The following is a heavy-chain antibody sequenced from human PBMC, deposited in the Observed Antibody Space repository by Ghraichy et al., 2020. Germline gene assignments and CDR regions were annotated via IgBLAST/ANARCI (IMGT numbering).Heavy chain of an antibody. CDR2: TYYRSKWYT. J-gene: IGHJ4*02. CDR1: GDCVSSNSAA. D-gene: IGHD5-18*01. Sequence: SQTLSLTCAISGDCVSSNSAAWNWIRQSPLRGLEWLGRTYYRSKWYTDYAVSVKSRISVNPDTSKNQFSLQLNSVTPEDTAIYYCTREYTYTLDDWGQGTLVTVSS. V-gene: IGHV6-1*01. CDR3: TREYTYTLDD.